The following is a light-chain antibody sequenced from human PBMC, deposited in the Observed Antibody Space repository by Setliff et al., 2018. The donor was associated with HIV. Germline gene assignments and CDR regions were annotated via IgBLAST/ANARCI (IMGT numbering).Light chain of an antibody. V-gene: IGLV2-18*02. Sequence: QSALTQPPSVSGSPGQSVTISCTGTSSDVGTYNRVSWYQQPPGTAPKLIIYEVTNRPSGVPDRFSGSKSGNTASLTISGLRAEDEAHYYCSSYSSSSTLIFGGGTKVTVL. CDR2: EVT. CDR1: SSDVGTYNR. CDR3: SSYSSSSTLI. J-gene: IGLJ2*01.